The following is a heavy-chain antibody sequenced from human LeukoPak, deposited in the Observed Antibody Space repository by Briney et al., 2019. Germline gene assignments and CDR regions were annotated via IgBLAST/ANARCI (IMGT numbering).Heavy chain of an antibody. CDR1: GFSFSTYG. J-gene: IGHJ1*01. Sequence: PGGSLRLSCGASGFSFSTYGIHWVRQAPGKGLEWVAFISYDGSYKYYADSVKGRFTISRDNAKNSLYLRMNSLRAEDTAVYYCATYSSSNGREFQYWGQGTLVTVSS. V-gene: IGHV3-30*03. CDR3: ATYSSSNGREFQY. CDR2: ISYDGSYK. D-gene: IGHD2-2*01.